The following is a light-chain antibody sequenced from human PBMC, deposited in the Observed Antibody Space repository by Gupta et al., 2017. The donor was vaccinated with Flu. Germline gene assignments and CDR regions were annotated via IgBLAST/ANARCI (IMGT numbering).Light chain of an antibody. CDR2: GND. Sequence: QSVLTQPPSVSGPPGQRVTISCTGTNSNLGARYDVHWYQQIPGAAPKLLIFGNDNRPSGVPDRFSASRSGTSASLAISGLQAEDEADYYCQSYDISLGGYGFGTGTKVTVV. CDR3: QSYDISLGGYG. V-gene: IGLV1-40*01. CDR1: NSNLGARYD. J-gene: IGLJ1*01.